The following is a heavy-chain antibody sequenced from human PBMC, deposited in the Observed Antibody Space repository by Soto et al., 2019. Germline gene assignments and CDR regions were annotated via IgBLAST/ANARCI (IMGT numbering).Heavy chain of an antibody. Sequence: QVQLVQSGAEVKKPGASVKVSCKASGYTFTSYYMHWVRQAPVQGLEWMGIINPSGGSTSYAQKFQGRVTMTRDTYTSTVYMELSSLRSEDTAVYYCARDLYRIYDSSGYYFDYWGQGTLVTVSS. CDR2: INPSGGST. CDR1: GYTFTSYY. D-gene: IGHD3-22*01. V-gene: IGHV1-46*01. J-gene: IGHJ4*02. CDR3: ARDLYRIYDSSGYYFDY.